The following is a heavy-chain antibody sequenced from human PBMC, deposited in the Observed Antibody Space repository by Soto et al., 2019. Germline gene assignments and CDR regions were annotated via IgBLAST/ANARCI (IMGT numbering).Heavy chain of an antibody. V-gene: IGHV4-39*01. Sequence: PSETLSLTCTVSGGSISSSSYDWGWIRQPPGKGLEWIGSIYYSGSTYYNPSLKSRVTISVDTSKNQFSLKLSSVTAADTAVYYCARHDSIAAAGPSQSSLDYWGQGTLVTVSS. CDR2: IYYSGST. CDR3: ARHDSIAAAGPSQSSLDY. J-gene: IGHJ4*02. CDR1: GGSISSSSYD. D-gene: IGHD6-13*01.